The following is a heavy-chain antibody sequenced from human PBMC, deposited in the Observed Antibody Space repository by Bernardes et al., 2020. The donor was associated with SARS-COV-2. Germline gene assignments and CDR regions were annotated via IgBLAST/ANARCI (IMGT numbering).Heavy chain of an antibody. Sequence: QGKCLELVSSIITSSSYISYSDSVKCRFTSSRENAKNSVYLQMNSLRAEYTAVYYCARDLNFYPGYYYDSNGYPLVYWGQGTLVTVSS. CDR2: IITSSSYI. CDR3: ARDLNFYPGYYYDSNGYPLVY. D-gene: IGHD3-22*01. J-gene: IGHJ4*02. V-gene: IGHV3-21*06.